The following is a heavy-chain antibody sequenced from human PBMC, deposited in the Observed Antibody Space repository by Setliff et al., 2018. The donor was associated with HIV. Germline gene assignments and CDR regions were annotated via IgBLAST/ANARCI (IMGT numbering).Heavy chain of an antibody. CDR2: ISPDNGAA. D-gene: IGHD3-10*01. CDR3: ALPRFFDSFHV. V-gene: IGHV1-2*06. J-gene: IGHJ3*01. Sequence: ASVKVSCKATEFIILANKMNWVRQAPGQGLEWIGRISPDNGAAEYAPQFQGRVIMTVDTSISTAYLEIPRLTSDDAAVYYCALPRFFDSFHVWGQGTMVTVSS. CDR1: EFIILANK.